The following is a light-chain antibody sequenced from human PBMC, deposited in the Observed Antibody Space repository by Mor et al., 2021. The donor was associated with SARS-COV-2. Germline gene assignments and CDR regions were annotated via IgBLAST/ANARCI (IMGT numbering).Light chain of an antibody. CDR2: DAS. V-gene: IGKV3-11*01. J-gene: IGKJ5*01. Sequence: DASNRATGIPARFSGSGSGTDFTLTISRLEPEDFAVYYCQHHVSFGQGTRL. CDR3: QHHVS.